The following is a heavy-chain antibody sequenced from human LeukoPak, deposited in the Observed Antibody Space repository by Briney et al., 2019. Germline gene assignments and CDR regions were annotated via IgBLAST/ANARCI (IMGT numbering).Heavy chain of an antibody. J-gene: IGHJ6*02. D-gene: IGHD6-19*01. CDR1: GYSFTSYW. CDR2: IDPSDSYT. CDR3: ARQAVTGSSMDV. V-gene: IGHV5-10-1*01. Sequence: PGESLKISCKGSGYSFTSYWINWVRQMPGKGLEWMGRIDPSDSYTNHSPSFQGHVTISADKSISTAYLQWSSLKASDTAMYYCARQAVTGSSMDVWGQGTTVTVSS.